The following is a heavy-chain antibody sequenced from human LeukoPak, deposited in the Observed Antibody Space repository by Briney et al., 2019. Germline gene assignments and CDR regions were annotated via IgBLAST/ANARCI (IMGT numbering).Heavy chain of an antibody. D-gene: IGHD3-22*01. CDR3: ARKIITMIVVADDAFDI. V-gene: IGHV4-38-2*01. CDR2: IYHSGST. Sequence: SETLSLTCAVSGYSISSGYYWGWIRQPPGKGLEWIGSIYHSGSTYYNPSLKSRATISVDTSKNQFSLKLSSVTAADTAVYYCARKIITMIVVADDAFDIWGQGTMVTVSS. CDR1: GYSISSGYY. J-gene: IGHJ3*02.